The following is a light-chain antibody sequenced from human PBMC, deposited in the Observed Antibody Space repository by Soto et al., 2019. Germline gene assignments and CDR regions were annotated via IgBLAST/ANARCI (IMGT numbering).Light chain of an antibody. Sequence: QSVLTQPASVSGSPGQSITISCSGTSSDIGSYNFVSWYQQHPGKAPKLMIYEVSKRPSGVSDRFSGSKSGNTASLTISGLQAEDETDYYCCSYAGGTTWVFGGGTQLTVL. V-gene: IGLV2-23*02. CDR1: SSDIGSYNF. CDR3: CSYAGGTTWV. CDR2: EVS. J-gene: IGLJ3*02.